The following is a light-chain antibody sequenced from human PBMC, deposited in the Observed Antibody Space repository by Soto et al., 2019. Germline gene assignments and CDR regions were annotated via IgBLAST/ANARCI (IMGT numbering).Light chain of an antibody. CDR1: QSISNW. V-gene: IGKV1-5*03. Sequence: DIQMTQSPSTLSASVGDSVTITCRASQSISNWLAWHQQKPGKAPKLLIYKASNLEGGVPSRFSGSGYGTEFTLTISSLPPDDFATYYCQPYNSYREFVHGTKA. CDR3: QPYNSYRE. J-gene: IGKJ1*01. CDR2: KAS.